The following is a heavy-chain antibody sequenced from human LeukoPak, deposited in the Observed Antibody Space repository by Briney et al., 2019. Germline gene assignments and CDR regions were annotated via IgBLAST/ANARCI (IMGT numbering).Heavy chain of an antibody. CDR1: GYIFTSYD. CDR2: MNPNSGNT. J-gene: IGHJ6*02. Sequence: ASVKVSCKASGYIFTSYDINWVRQATGQGLEWMGWMNPNSGNTGYAQRFQGRVTMTRNTSISTAYMELSSLRSEDTAVYYCARAALRFLEWSPYYYYGMDVWGQGTTVTVSS. D-gene: IGHD3-3*01. CDR3: ARAALRFLEWSPYYYYGMDV. V-gene: IGHV1-8*01.